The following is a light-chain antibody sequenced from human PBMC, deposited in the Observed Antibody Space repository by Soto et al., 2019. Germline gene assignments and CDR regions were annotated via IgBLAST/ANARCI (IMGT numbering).Light chain of an antibody. Sequence: IPLTQSPSSLSASVGDRVTITCRASQGISSYLAWYQQKPGKAPKLLIYAASTLQSGVPSRFSGSGSGTDFTLTISSLQPENFASYYCQQLNSYLAITFGQGTRLEMK. J-gene: IGKJ5*01. CDR1: QGISSY. V-gene: IGKV1-9*01. CDR3: QQLNSYLAIT. CDR2: AAS.